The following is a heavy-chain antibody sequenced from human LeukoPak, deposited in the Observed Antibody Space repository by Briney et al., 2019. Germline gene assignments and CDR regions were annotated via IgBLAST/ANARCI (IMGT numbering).Heavy chain of an antibody. CDR2: IYYSGST. V-gene: IGHV4-39*07. J-gene: IGHJ6*03. CDR1: GGSISSSSYY. Sequence: SETLSLTCTVSGGSISSSSYYWGWIRQPPGKGLEWIGSIYYSGSTYYNPSLKSRVTISVDTSKNQFSLKLSSVTAADTAVYYCARDVDYGDRHYYYYYYMDVWGKGTTVTVSS. CDR3: ARDVDYGDRHYYYYYYMDV. D-gene: IGHD4-17*01.